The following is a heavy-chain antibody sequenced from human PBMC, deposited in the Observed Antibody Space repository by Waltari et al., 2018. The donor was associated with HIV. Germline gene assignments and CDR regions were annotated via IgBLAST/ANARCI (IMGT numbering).Heavy chain of an antibody. CDR2: INPNSGNT. Sequence: VKKPGASVKVSCKASGYTFTDYYMHWVRQAPGQGLEWLGWINPNSGNTIYAQNFQGRVSMTRDTSIRTAYMELSRLRSDDTAVYYCARDLIFYYDTSDYYPFDYWGQGTLVTVSS. D-gene: IGHD3-22*01. V-gene: IGHV1-2*02. CDR1: GYTFTDYY. J-gene: IGHJ4*02. CDR3: ARDLIFYYDTSDYYPFDY.